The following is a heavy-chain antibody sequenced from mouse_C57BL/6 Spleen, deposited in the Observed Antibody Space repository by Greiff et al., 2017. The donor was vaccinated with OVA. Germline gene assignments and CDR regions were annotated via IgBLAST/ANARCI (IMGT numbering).Heavy chain of an antibody. CDR3: ARPFAY. CDR2: IYPGDGGT. V-gene: IGHV1-82*01. CDR1: GYAFSSSW. Sequence: VQLQESGPELVKPGASVKISCKASGYAFSSSWMNWVKQRPGQGLEWIGRIYPGDGGTNYNGKFKGKATLTADKSSSTAYMQLSSLTSEDSAVYFCARPFAYWGQGTLVTVSA. J-gene: IGHJ3*01.